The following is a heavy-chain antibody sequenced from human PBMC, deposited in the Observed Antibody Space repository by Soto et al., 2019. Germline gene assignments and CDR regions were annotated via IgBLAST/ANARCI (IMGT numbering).Heavy chain of an antibody. CDR1: GGSISSYY. V-gene: IGHV4-59*08. J-gene: IGHJ3*02. Sequence: PSETLSLTCTVSGGSISSYYWSWIRQPPGKGLEWIGYIYYSGGTNYNPSLKSRVTISVDTSKNQFSLKLSSVTAADTAVYYCARAGTTVTRHDAFDIWGQGTMVTVSS. CDR2: IYYSGGT. D-gene: IGHD4-17*01. CDR3: ARAGTTVTRHDAFDI.